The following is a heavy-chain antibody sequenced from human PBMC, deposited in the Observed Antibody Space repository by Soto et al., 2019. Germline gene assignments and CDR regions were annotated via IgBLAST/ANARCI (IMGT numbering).Heavy chain of an antibody. CDR3: ARRHLAVAVSPWFDP. D-gene: IGHD6-19*01. CDR2: IDSSGAK. J-gene: IGHJ5*02. CDR1: GLSITDSEMG. Sequence: QVTLKESGPVLVKPTETLTLRCTVSGLSITDSEMGVSWIRQPPGQPLEWLAPIDSSGAKAYRTFLKSSLAISKDTSTSQIVLTMTTIDPADTATYYCARRHLAVAVSPWFDPWGQGIPVTVSS. V-gene: IGHV2-26*01.